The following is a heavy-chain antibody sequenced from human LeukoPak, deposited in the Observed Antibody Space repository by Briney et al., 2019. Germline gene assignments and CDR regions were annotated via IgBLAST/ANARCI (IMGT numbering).Heavy chain of an antibody. CDR1: GGTFSSYA. V-gene: IGHV1-69*05. J-gene: IGHJ5*02. Sequence: GASVKVSCKASGGTFSSYAISWVRQAPGQGLEWMGGIIPIFGTANYAQKFQGRVTSTTDASTSTTYMELRSLRSEDTAVYYCARAKYSSSWSQPSGERGRHNWFDPWGQGTLVTVSS. CDR3: ARAKYSSSWSQPSGERGRHNWFDP. D-gene: IGHD6-13*01. CDR2: IIPIFGTA.